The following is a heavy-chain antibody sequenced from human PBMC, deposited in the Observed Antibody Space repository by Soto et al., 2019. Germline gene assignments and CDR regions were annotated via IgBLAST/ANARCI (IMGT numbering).Heavy chain of an antibody. J-gene: IGHJ4*02. V-gene: IGHV3-30*19. CDR1: GFTFRSYV. CDR3: ARWGTTGGLDV. D-gene: IGHD3-16*01. CDR2: TSYDGSNK. Sequence: QVQLVESGGGVVQPGASLRLSCVGSGFTFRSYVIHWVRQAPGKGLECVALTSYDGSNKYYDDSVKGRFTISRDNSRNTVYLHMDSLSLEDTALYYCARWGTTGGLDVWGQGTLVSVSS.